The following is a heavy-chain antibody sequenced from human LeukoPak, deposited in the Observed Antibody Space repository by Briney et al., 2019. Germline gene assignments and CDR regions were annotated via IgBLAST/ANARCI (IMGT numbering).Heavy chain of an antibody. CDR2: IIPIFGTA. CDR3: ARDQSYYYVSSGPIFDY. V-gene: IGHV1-69*05. J-gene: IGHJ4*02. Sequence: EASVKVSCKASGGTFSSYAISWVRQAPGQGLEWMGRIIPIFGTANYAQKFQGRVTITTGESTSTAYMELSSLGSEDPAVYYCARDQSYYYVSSGPIFDYWGQGTLVTVSS. D-gene: IGHD3-22*01. CDR1: GGTFSSYA.